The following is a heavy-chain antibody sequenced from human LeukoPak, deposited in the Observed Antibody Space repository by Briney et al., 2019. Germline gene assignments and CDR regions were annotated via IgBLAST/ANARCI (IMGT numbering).Heavy chain of an antibody. Sequence: SETLSLTCAVSGGSIRSSYYYWGWIRQPPGKGLEWIGSIYDSGSTYYNPSLKSRVTISVDASKNQFSLKLNSVTAADTAVYYCARAAYSGSYHSDYWGQGTLVTVSS. D-gene: IGHD1-26*01. CDR2: IYDSGST. V-gene: IGHV4-39*01. CDR3: ARAAYSGSYHSDY. CDR1: GGSIRSSYYY. J-gene: IGHJ4*02.